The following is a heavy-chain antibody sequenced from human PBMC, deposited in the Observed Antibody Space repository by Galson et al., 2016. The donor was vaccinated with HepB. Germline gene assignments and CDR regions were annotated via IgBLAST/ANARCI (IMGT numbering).Heavy chain of an antibody. CDR1: GYSFSNYW. CDR3: ARSVWRRDTSYGMDV. D-gene: IGHD3-16*01. Sequence: QSGAEVKKPGESLKISCKGSGYSFSNYWIAWVRQMPGKGLEWMGLIYPGDSDTKYRPSFQGQVTMSADKSISTVYLQWRSLKASDTAIYYCARSVWRRDTSYGMDVWGQGTTVTGSS. V-gene: IGHV5-51*01. CDR2: IYPGDSDT. J-gene: IGHJ6*02.